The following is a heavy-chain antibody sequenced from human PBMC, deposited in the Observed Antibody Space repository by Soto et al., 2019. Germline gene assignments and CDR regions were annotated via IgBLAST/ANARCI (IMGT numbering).Heavy chain of an antibody. J-gene: IGHJ3*02. CDR2: ISYDGSNK. D-gene: IGHD2-15*01. V-gene: IGHV3-30-3*01. CDR3: ARDSGGDCSGGSCCGAFDI. Sequence: QVQLVESGGGVVQPGRSLRLSCAASGFTFSSYAMHWVRQAPGKGLEWVAVISYDGSNKYYADSVKGRFTISRDKSKNTLYLQMNSLRAEDTAVYYCARDSGGDCSGGSCCGAFDIWGQGTMVTVSS. CDR1: GFTFSSYA.